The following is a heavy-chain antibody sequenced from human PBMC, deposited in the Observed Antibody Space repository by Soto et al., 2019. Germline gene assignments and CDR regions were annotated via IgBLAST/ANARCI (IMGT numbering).Heavy chain of an antibody. CDR2: ISASNGNT. J-gene: IGHJ4*02. CDR3: ARAPRDGYNYVVP. Sequence: QVQLVQSGAEVKKPGASVKVSCKASGYTFTSYGISWVRKVPGQGLEWMGWISASNGNTNYAQKFQGRVTMTTDTSTTTAYMELRSLRSDDTAVYYCARAPRDGYNYVVPWGQGTLVIVS. CDR1: GYTFTSYG. D-gene: IGHD5-12*01. V-gene: IGHV1-18*01.